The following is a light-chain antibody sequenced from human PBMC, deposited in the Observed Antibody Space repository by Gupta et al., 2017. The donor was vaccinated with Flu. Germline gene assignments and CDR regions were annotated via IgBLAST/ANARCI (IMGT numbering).Light chain of an antibody. CDR2: EVS. CDR1: SGESGGYNY. Sequence: SVITSCTGTSGESGGYNYVSWYQQHPVKDHKLIIDEVSSRTAGVRDRFSASKSGTTASLTVAGLKDEDEDDYDCGSDAYGRYVFGSGTKVTVL. J-gene: IGLJ1*01. CDR3: GSDAYGRYV. V-gene: IGLV2-8*01.